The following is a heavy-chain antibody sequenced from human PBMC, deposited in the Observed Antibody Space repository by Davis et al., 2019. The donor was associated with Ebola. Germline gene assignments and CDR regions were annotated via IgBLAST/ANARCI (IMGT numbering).Heavy chain of an antibody. D-gene: IGHD3-22*01. V-gene: IGHV3-48*01. CDR1: GFTFSSYS. Sequence: GGSLRLSCAASGFTFSSYSMNWVRQAPGKGLEWVSYISSSSSTIYYADSVKGRFTISRDNAKNSLYLQMNSLRAEDTAVYYCARRKRDYYDSSGYYGYFDYWGQGTLVTVSS. J-gene: IGHJ4*02. CDR2: ISSSSSTI. CDR3: ARRKRDYYDSSGYYGYFDY.